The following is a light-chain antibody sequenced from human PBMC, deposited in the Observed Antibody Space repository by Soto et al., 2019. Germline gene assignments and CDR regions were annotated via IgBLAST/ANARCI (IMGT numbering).Light chain of an antibody. Sequence: EIVFPQSPGTLSLSPGARATLSCRASRSVNSNYLAWYQQKPGQAPRLLMYETSTRATGIPDRFSGSGSGTDFTLTISRLEPEDFAVYFCQQFGTSPLWTFGQGTKVDIK. CDR3: QQFGTSPLWT. CDR2: ETS. CDR1: RSVNSNY. J-gene: IGKJ1*01. V-gene: IGKV3-20*01.